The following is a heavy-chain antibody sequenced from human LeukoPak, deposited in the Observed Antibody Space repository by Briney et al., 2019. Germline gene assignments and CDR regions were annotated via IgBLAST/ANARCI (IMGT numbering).Heavy chain of an antibody. CDR3: ARDVTRQVMDV. CDR1: GGSISSSSYY. CDR2: VYHSGST. Sequence: SETLSLTCTVSGGSISSSSYYWGWIRQPPGKGLEWIGEVYHSGSTSYNPSLLSRVTISVGKSKNQFSLEMRSVTAADTAVYYCARDVTRQVMDVWGQGTTVTVSS. V-gene: IGHV4-39*07. J-gene: IGHJ6*02. D-gene: IGHD2-15*01.